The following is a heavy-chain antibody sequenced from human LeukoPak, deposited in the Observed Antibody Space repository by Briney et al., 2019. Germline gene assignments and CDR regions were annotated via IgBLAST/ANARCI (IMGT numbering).Heavy chain of an antibody. J-gene: IGHJ3*02. D-gene: IGHD2-21*02. CDR3: ARTATVAFDI. Sequence: GRSERLSCAASGFTFRSYWMHGVRQAPGKGPVWVSHMNVDGSATSYADSVKGRFTISRDNAKNTLYLQMNSLKAEDTAVYYCARTATVAFDIWGQETVVPL. V-gene: IGHV3-74*01. CDR1: GFTFRSYW. CDR2: MNVDGSAT.